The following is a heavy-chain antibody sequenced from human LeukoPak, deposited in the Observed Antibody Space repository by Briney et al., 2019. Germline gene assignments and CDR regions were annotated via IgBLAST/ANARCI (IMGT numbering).Heavy chain of an antibody. CDR1: GYTFTSFG. Sequence: ASVKVSCKASGYTFTSFGFSWVRQAPGQGLEWMGWISAYNGNTNYAQKLQGRVTMTTDTPTSTAYMELRSLRFDDTAVYYCARDPGSFLSSSGWLNWFDPWGQGTLVTVSS. D-gene: IGHD6-19*01. J-gene: IGHJ5*02. CDR3: ARDPGSFLSSSGWLNWFDP. V-gene: IGHV1-18*01. CDR2: ISAYNGNT.